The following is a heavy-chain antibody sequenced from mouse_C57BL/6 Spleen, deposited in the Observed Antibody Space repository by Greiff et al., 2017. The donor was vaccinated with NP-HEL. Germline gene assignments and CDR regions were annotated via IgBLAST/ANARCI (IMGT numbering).Heavy chain of an antibody. J-gene: IGHJ2*01. CDR3: ARKGYDGDWDY. V-gene: IGHV1-47*01. CDR1: GYTFTTYP. CDR2: FHPYNDET. Sequence: QVQLQQSGAELVKPGASVKMSCKASGYTFTTYPIEWMTQNHGKSLEWIGNFHPYNDETKYNEKFKGKATLTVEKSSSTVDWERSLVTADDSAVYYCARKGYDGDWDYWGQGTTLTVSS. D-gene: IGHD2-3*01.